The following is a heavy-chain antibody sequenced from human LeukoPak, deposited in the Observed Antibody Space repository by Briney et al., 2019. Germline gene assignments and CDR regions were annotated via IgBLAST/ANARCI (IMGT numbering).Heavy chain of an antibody. CDR3: ARDSNFDWLFWFDP. CDR1: GGSISSYY. D-gene: IGHD3-9*01. Sequence: ETLSLTCTVSGGSISSYYWSWIRQPAGKGLEWIGRIYTSGSTNYNPSLKSRVTISVDTSKNQFSLKLSSVTAADTAVYYCARDSNFDWLFWFDPWGQGTLVTVSS. CDR2: IYTSGST. J-gene: IGHJ5*02. V-gene: IGHV4-4*07.